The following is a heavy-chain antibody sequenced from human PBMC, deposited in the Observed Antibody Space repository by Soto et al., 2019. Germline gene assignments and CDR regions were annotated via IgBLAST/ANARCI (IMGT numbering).Heavy chain of an antibody. V-gene: IGHV4-34*01. CDR2: IDGRGIT. Sequence: QVQLQQWGAGLLKPSETLSLTCAVNSESLSGYYWSWIRQSPGKGLEWIGDIDGRGITNYSPTLRSRVARSGDTSKNHFSLNLNSVSAADTAAYYCVGARGRLVGFYYWGQGTLVTVSS. D-gene: IGHD1-26*01. J-gene: IGHJ4*02. CDR1: SESLSGYY. CDR3: VGARGRLVGFYY.